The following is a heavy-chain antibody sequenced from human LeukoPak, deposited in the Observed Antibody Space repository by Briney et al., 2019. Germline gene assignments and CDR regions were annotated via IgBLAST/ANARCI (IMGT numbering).Heavy chain of an antibody. CDR3: ARDGYNLPFYYGMDV. J-gene: IGHJ6*02. CDR1: GGTFSSYA. D-gene: IGHD5-24*01. Sequence: ASVKVSCKASGGTFSSYAISWVRQAPGQGLEWMGGITPIFGTANYAQKFQGRVTITADESTSTAYMELSSLRSEDTAVYYCARDGYNLPFYYGMDVWGQGTTVTVSS. V-gene: IGHV1-69*13. CDR2: ITPIFGTA.